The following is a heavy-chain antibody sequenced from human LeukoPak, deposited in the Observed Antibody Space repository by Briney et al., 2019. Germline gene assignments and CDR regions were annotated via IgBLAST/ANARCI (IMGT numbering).Heavy chain of an antibody. CDR2: IIPIFGTA. CDR3: ARDGTTVTTLGVWVQRRYNWFDP. J-gene: IGHJ5*02. V-gene: IGHV1-69*13. CDR1: GGTFSSYA. D-gene: IGHD4-17*01. Sequence: GASVKVSCKASGGTFSSYAISWVRQAPGQGLEWMGGIIPIFGTANYAQKFQGRVTITADESTSTAYMELSSLRSEDTAVYYCARDGTTVTTLGVWVQRRYNWFDPWGQGTLVTVSS.